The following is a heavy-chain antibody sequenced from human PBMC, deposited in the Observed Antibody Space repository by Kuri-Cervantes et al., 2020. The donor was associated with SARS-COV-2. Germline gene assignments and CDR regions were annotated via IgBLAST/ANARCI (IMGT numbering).Heavy chain of an antibody. CDR3: AKVDSSSSYYYYYGMDV. V-gene: IGHV3-23*01. J-gene: IGHJ6*02. Sequence: GGSLRLSCAASGFTFSSYAMSWVRQAPGKGLEWVSAISGSGGSTYYADSVKGRCTISRDNSKNTLYLQMNSLRAEDTAVYYCAKVDSSSSYYYYYGMDVWGQGTTVTVSS. CDR2: ISGSGGST. CDR1: GFTFSSYA. D-gene: IGHD6-6*01.